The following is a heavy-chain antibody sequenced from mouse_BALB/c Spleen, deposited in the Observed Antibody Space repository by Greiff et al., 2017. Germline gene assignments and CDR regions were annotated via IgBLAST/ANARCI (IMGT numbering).Heavy chain of an antibody. CDR2: ISDGGSYT. V-gene: IGHV5-4*02. Sequence: EVKLMESGGGLVKPGGSLKLSCAASGFTFSDYYMYWVRQTPEKRLEWVATISDGGSYTYYPDSVKGRFTISRDNAKNNLYLQMSSLKSEDTAMYYCARGDSSGYGFAYWGQGTLVTVSA. CDR3: ARGDSSGYGFAY. CDR1: GFTFSDYY. J-gene: IGHJ3*01. D-gene: IGHD3-2*01.